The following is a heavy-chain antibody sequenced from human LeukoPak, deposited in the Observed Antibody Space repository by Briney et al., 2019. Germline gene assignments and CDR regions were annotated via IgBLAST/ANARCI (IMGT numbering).Heavy chain of an antibody. J-gene: IGHJ6*02. CDR3: ARDRPYGMDV. Sequence: ASVKVSCKASGYTFTGYYMHWVRQAPGQGLEWMGWISAYNGNTNYAQKLQGRVTMTTDTSTSTAYMELRSLRSDDTAVYYCARDRPYGMDVWGQGTTVTVSS. CDR2: ISAYNGNT. CDR1: GYTFTGYY. V-gene: IGHV1-18*04.